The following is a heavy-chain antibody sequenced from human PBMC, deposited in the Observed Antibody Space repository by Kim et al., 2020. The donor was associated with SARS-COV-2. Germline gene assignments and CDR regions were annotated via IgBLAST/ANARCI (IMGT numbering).Heavy chain of an antibody. CDR3: ARDFCSGVSCYQTLLSLTLYSFVYGMDV. CDR2: ISYDGSNK. V-gene: IGHV3-30*04. CDR1: GFTFSSYA. Sequence: GGSLRLSCAASGFTFSSYAMHWVRQAPGKGLEWVAVISYDGSNKYYADSVKGRFTISRDNSKNTLYLQMNSLRAEDTAVYYCARDFCSGVSCYQTLLSLTLYSFVYGMDVWGPGTTVTVSS. J-gene: IGHJ6*02. D-gene: IGHD2-15*01.